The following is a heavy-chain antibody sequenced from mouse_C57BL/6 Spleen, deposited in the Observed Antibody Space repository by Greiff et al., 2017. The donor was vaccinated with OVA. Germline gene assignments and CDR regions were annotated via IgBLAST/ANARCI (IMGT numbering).Heavy chain of an antibody. Sequence: QVQLQQPGAELVRPGSSVKLSCKASGYTFPSYWMAWVKQRPGQGLGWIGNIYPSDSETPSNQKFKDKATLTVTNSSRTAYMQRSSLTSVDSAVYFWARGAPVVAEWNFDYWGQGTTLTVSS. CDR3: ARGAPVVAEWNFDY. CDR2: IYPSDSET. D-gene: IGHD1-1*01. J-gene: IGHJ2*01. V-gene: IGHV1-61*01. CDR1: GYTFPSYW.